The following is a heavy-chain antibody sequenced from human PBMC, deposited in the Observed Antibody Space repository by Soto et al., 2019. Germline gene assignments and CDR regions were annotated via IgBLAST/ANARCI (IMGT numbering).Heavy chain of an antibody. CDR1: GGSFSDYA. CDR3: ARAGDYYDSSGFQRDYHYYGMDV. CDR2: IIPMLGIA. Sequence: QVQLVQSGAEVKKPGSSVKVSCQASGGSFSDYAISWVRQAPGQGLEWMGGIIPMLGIADNAQKFQGRVIITADEYTSTVYMDLSSLRSEDTAVYYCARAGDYYDSSGFQRDYHYYGMDVWGQGTTVTVAS. D-gene: IGHD3-22*01. V-gene: IGHV1-69*01. J-gene: IGHJ6*02.